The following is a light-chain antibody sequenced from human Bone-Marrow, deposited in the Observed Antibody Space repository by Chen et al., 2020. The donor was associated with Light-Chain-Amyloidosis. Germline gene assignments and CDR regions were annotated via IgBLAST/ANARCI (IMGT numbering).Light chain of an antibody. CDR3: QVWDGSSDRPV. CDR2: DDS. CDR1: NIGSTS. V-gene: IGLV3-21*02. J-gene: IGLJ3*02. Sequence: SSVLTQPSSVSVAPGQTATIACGGTNIGSTSVHWYQHTPGQAPLLVVYDDSDRPSGIPERLSGSNSGNTATLPISRVEAGDEADYYCQVWDGSSDRPVFGGGTKLTVL.